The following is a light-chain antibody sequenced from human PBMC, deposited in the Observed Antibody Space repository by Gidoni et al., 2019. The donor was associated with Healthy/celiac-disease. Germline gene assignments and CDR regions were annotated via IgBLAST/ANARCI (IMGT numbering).Light chain of an antibody. CDR1: QSVSSY. CDR2: EAS. V-gene: IGKV3-11*01. Sequence: EIVLTQSPATLSLSPGERATLSCRASQSVSSYLAWYQQKPGQAPRLLIYEASNRATGIQARFSGSGSGTDFTLTISSLEPEDFAVYYGQQRSNWPGTVGGGTKVEIK. J-gene: IGKJ4*01. CDR3: QQRSNWPGT.